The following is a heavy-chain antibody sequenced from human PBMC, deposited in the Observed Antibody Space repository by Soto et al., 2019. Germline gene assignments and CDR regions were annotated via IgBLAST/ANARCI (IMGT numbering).Heavy chain of an antibody. D-gene: IGHD6-6*01. J-gene: IGHJ4*02. Sequence: SLRLSCAASGFTFSNAWMSWVRQAPGKGLEWVGRIKSKTDGGTTDYAAPVKGRFTISRDDSKNTLYLQMNSLKTEDTAVYYCTTDSSIAATSPWDYWRQRTLVTVSS. CDR3: TTDSSIAATSPWDY. V-gene: IGHV3-15*01. CDR1: GFTFSNAW. CDR2: IKSKTDGGTT.